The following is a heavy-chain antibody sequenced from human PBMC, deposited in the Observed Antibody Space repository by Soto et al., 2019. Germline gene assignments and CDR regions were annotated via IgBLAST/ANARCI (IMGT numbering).Heavy chain of an antibody. J-gene: IGHJ4*02. D-gene: IGHD1-26*01. CDR2: ISYSGST. CDR1: GGSIISDY. CDR3: ARVLSGSSLFVY. Sequence: TETLSLTCTVSGGSIISDYWSWIRQPPGKGLEWIGYISYSGSTNYNPSLKSLVTISVDTSRNQFSLNLSSVTAADTAVYYCARVLSGSSLFVYWGQGTLVTVSS. V-gene: IGHV4-59*01.